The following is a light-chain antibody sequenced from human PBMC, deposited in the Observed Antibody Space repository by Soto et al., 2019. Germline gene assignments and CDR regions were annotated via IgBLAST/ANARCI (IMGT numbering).Light chain of an antibody. J-gene: IGKJ4*01. CDR1: QSVLYSSNNKNY. Sequence: DIVMTQSPDSLAVSLGERATINCKSSQSVLYSSNNKNYLAWYQQKPGHPPNLLIYCASTPESGVPDRFSGSGSGTDFTLTISSLPAEDVAVYYCQQYYSTPRTFGGGTKVESK. V-gene: IGKV4-1*01. CDR3: QQYYSTPRT. CDR2: CAS.